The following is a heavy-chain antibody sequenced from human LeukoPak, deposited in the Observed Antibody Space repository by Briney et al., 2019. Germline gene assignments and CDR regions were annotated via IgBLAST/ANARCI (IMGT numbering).Heavy chain of an antibody. Sequence: SETLSLTCTVSGGSISSSSYYWGWIRQPPGKGLEWIGSIYYSGSTYYNPSLKSRVTISVDTSKNQFSLKLSSVTAADTAVYYCARHQHDYGDYVGSDYWGQGTLVTVSS. J-gene: IGHJ4*02. CDR2: IYYSGST. CDR1: GGSISSSSYY. V-gene: IGHV4-39*01. CDR3: ARHQHDYGDYVGSDY. D-gene: IGHD4-17*01.